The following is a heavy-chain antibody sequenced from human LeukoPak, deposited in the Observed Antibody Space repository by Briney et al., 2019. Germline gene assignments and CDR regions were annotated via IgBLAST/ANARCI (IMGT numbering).Heavy chain of an antibody. J-gene: IGHJ4*02. CDR2: IDTNSGAT. V-gene: IGHV1-2*02. D-gene: IGHD2-15*01. CDR1: GYTFSAYY. Sequence: GASVKASCKASGYTFSAYYMHWVRQAPGQGLDWMGWIDTNSGATKYAQKFQGRVTITRDTSIGTAYMELSTLISDDTAVYYCASEAFCVGGSCQLHRVASWGPGTLVTVSS. CDR3: ASEAFCVGGSCQLHRVAS.